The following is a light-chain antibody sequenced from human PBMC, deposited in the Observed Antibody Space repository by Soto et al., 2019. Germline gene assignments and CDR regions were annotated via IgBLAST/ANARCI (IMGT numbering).Light chain of an antibody. V-gene: IGLV1-40*01. CDR3: QSYDSSLSAFYV. J-gene: IGLJ1*01. CDR1: SSNIGAGYD. Sequence: VLTQPPSVSGAPGQRVTISCTGRSSNIGAGYDVHWYQQLPGTAPKRLIYGNSNRPSGVPDRFSGSKSGTSASLAITGLQAEDEADYYCQSYDSSLSAFYVFGTGTKVTVL. CDR2: GNS.